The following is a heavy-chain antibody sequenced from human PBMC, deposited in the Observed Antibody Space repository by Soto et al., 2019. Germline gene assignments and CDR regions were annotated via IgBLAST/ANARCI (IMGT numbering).Heavy chain of an antibody. CDR2: IIPIFGTA. CDR3: ARGGERPIIAVVPAAIPPYYYYYGMDV. CDR1: GGTFSSYA. Sequence: GASVKVSCKASGGTFSSYAISWVRQAPGQGLEWMGGIIPIFGTANYAQKFQGRVTITADESTSTAYMELSSLRSEDTAVYYCARGGERPIIAVVPAAIPPYYYYYGMDVWGQGTTVTVSS. V-gene: IGHV1-69*13. D-gene: IGHD2-2*01. J-gene: IGHJ6*02.